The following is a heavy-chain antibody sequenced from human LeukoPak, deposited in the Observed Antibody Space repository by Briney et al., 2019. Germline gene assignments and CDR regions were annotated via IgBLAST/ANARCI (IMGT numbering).Heavy chain of an antibody. D-gene: IGHD6-13*01. CDR3: ARSRYGTTWSSSWEFDY. J-gene: IGHJ4*02. CDR2: IYSCGST. V-gene: IGHV3-66*01. Sequence: TGGSLRLSCAASGFTVSSNYMNWVRQAPGKGLEWVSVIYSCGSTYYADSVKGRFTISRDNSKNTLYLQMNSLRAEDTAVYYCARSRYGTTWSSSWEFDYWGQGTLVTVSS. CDR1: GFTVSSNY.